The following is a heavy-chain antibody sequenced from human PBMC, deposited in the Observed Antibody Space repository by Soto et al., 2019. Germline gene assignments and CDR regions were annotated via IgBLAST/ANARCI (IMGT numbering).Heavy chain of an antibody. Sequence: QVQLVQSGAEVKKPGSSVKVSCKASGGAFSSYAISWVRQAPGQGLEWMGGIIPIFGTANYEQKFQGRVRITXXEXTXKAYMELSSLRSEDTAVYYCARDRYSSGWYAGAFDYWGQGTLVTVSS. CDR3: ARDRYSSGWYAGAFDY. CDR1: GGAFSSYA. V-gene: IGHV1-69*05. D-gene: IGHD6-19*01. CDR2: IIPIFGTA. J-gene: IGHJ4*02.